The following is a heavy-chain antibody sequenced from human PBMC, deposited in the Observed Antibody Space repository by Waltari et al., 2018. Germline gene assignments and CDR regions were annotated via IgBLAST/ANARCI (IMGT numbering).Heavy chain of an antibody. CDR2: VRGSGKT. CDR1: GASMRDTFW. Sequence: QLQLQESGPRLVKPSGTLSLTRAVSGASMRDTFWWSWVRQPPGKGLEWIGQVRGSGKTNYNPSFASRVTISLDTSSNQISLRLTSAAAADTAVYYCARDRGRGLYLDSWGQGTLIAVSP. D-gene: IGHD2-15*01. V-gene: IGHV4-4*02. J-gene: IGHJ4*02. CDR3: ARDRGRGLYLDS.